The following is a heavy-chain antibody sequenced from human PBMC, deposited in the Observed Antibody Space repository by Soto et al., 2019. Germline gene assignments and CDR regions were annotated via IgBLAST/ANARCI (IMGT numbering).Heavy chain of an antibody. V-gene: IGHV1-18*01. CDR2: ISAYNGNT. CDR3: ARSEEHMPWFDP. Sequence: VASVKVSCKASGYTFTSYGISCVRQAPGQGLEWMGWISAYNGNTNYAQKLQGRVTMTTDTSTSTAYMELRSLRSDDTAVYYCARSEEHMPWFDPWGQGTLVTVSS. D-gene: IGHD2-21*01. J-gene: IGHJ5*02. CDR1: GYTFTSYG.